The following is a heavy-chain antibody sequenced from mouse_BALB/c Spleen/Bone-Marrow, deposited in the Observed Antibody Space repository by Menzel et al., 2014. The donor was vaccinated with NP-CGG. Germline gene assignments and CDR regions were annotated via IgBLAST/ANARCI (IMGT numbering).Heavy chain of an antibody. CDR1: GYSFTTYW. Sequence: QVQLKQSGPQLVRPGASVKISCKASGYSFTTYWMHWVKQRPGQGLEWIGMIDPSDSETILNQKFKDKGTLTGDKSSGTAYMQLRSPTSEDSAVYYCTGGVLFAYWGQGTLVTVSA. CDR3: TGGVLFAY. J-gene: IGHJ3*01. D-gene: IGHD2-14*01. V-gene: IGHV1S126*01. CDR2: IDPSDSET.